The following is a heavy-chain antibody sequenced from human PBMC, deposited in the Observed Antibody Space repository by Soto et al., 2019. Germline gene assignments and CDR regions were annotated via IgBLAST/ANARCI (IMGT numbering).Heavy chain of an antibody. V-gene: IGHV3-53*01. Sequence: XGSLRVHRGISGLCVSSHCLSLVLQAPGKGLEWVSGHYSGGSTYYTDSVQGRFTISRDKSNNTLYLQMRRVRAEDTAVYFFARHRHDSGKVGAPSPLDPWGQGTQVTVSS. J-gene: IGHJ5*02. CDR1: GLCVSSHC. CDR3: ARHRHDSGKVGAPSPLDP. D-gene: IGHD1-26*01. CDR2: HYSGGST.